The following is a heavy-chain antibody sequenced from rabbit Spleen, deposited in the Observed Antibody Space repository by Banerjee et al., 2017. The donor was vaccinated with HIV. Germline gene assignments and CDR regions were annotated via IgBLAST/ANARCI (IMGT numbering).Heavy chain of an antibody. D-gene: IGHD4-1*01. CDR2: IYPVFGIT. CDR3: ARNYNSAWDL. CDR1: GFSFSSGYD. V-gene: IGHV1S7*01. J-gene: IGHJ4*01. Sequence: QLVESGGGLVQPGGSLKLSCKASGFSFSSGYDMCWVRQAPGKGLEWIGDIYPVFGITNYANSVKGRFTISSDNAQNTVDLQMNSLTAADTATYFCARNYNSAWDLWGPGTLVTVS.